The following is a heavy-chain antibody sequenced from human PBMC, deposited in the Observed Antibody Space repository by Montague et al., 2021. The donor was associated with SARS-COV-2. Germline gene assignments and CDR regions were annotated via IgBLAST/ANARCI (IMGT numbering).Heavy chain of an antibody. CDR1: GGSISSYY. V-gene: IGHV4-59*12. CDR2: IYNSGST. CDR3: ARGSEYYYHPFDC. Sequence: SETLSLTCTVSGGSISSYYWSWIRQPPGKGLEWIGYIYNSGSTNXNPSLKSRVTISVDTSKNQFSLKLSSVTAADTAVYYGARGSEYYYHPFDCWGHGTLVTVSS. J-gene: IGHJ4*01. D-gene: IGHD2/OR15-2a*01.